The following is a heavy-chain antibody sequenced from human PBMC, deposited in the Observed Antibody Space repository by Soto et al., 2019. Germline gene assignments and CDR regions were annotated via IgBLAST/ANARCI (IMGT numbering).Heavy chain of an antibody. CDR2: IYYRGST. V-gene: IGHV4-31*03. D-gene: IGHD6-13*01. CDR1: GGSISSGGYY. Sequence: QVQLQESGPGLVKPSQTLSLTCTVSGGSISSGGYYWSWFRQHPGQGLEWIGYIYYRGSTYYNPSLKSRVTISVDTSKNQSSRKLGSVTAADTAVYYCARSLGVAAAGPFDYWGQGTLVTVAS. CDR3: ARSLGVAAAGPFDY. J-gene: IGHJ4*02.